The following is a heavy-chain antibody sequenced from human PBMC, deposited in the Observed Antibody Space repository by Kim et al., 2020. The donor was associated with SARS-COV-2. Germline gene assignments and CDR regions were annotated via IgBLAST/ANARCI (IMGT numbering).Heavy chain of an antibody. D-gene: IGHD6-13*01. CDR2: INPNSGGT. J-gene: IGHJ5*02. CDR1: GYTFTGYY. V-gene: IGHV1-2*06. Sequence: ASVKVSCKASGYTFTGYYMHWVRQAPGQGLEWMGRINPNSGGTNYAQKFQGRVTMTRDTSISTAYMELSRLRSDDTAVYHFARAVYSSSWYSRWFDPWGQGTLVTVSS. CDR3: ARAVYSSSWYSRWFDP.